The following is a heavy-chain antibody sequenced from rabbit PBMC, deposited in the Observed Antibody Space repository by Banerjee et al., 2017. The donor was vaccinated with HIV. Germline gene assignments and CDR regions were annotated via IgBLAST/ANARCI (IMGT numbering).Heavy chain of an antibody. V-gene: IGHV1S45*01. Sequence: QEQLVESGGGLVQPGGSLKLSCKASGFDFSSYGVSWVRQAPGKGLEWIGCISAGSSGTTYYASWAKGRFTISKTSSPTVTLQMTSLTAADTATYFCAKYSNYYGMDLWGPGTLVTVS. J-gene: IGHJ6*01. CDR1: GFDFSSYG. CDR3: AKYSNYYGMDL. CDR2: ISAGSSGTT.